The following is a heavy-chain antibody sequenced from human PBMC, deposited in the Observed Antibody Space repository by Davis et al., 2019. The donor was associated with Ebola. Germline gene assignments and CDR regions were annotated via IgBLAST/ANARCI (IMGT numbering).Heavy chain of an antibody. D-gene: IGHD3-10*01. V-gene: IGHV1-46*01. CDR2: INPSGGTT. CDR1: GYTFTDSY. CDR3: VRDLRGWGDFDY. J-gene: IGHJ4*02. Sequence: AASVKVSCKASGYTFTDSYIHWVRQAPGQGLEWMGIINPSGGTTTYAQKFQGRVTMTRDTSTNTLYMELSSLTSGDTAVYYCVRDLRGWGDFDYWGQGTLVTVSS.